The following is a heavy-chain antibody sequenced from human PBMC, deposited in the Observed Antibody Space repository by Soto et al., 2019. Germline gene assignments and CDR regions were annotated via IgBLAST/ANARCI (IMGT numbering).Heavy chain of an antibody. CDR1: GGSISSYY. Sequence: PSETLSLTCTVSGGSISSYYWSWIRQPQGKGLEWIGYIYYSGSTNYNPSLKSRVTISVDTSKNQFSLKLSSVTAADTAVYYCARLYCSSTSCSPWGQGTLVTVSS. J-gene: IGHJ4*02. CDR3: ARLYCSSTSCSP. V-gene: IGHV4-59*01. D-gene: IGHD2-2*01. CDR2: IYYSGST.